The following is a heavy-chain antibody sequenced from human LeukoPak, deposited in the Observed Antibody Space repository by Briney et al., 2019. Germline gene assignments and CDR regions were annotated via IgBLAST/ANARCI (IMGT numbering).Heavy chain of an antibody. CDR2: ISGSGRST. D-gene: IGHD4-17*01. Sequence: RGSPRLSCAASGFTFCSYPMSSGGQAPRKGLEWVSAISGSGRSTYYADSVKGRFTISRDNSKNTLYLQMNSLRAEDTALYYCADTTVTLHWGQGTLVTVSS. J-gene: IGHJ4*02. V-gene: IGHV3-23*01. CDR3: ADTTVTLH. CDR1: GFTFCSYP.